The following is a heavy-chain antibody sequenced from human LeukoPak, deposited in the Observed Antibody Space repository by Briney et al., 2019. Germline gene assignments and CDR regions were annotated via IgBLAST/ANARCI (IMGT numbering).Heavy chain of an antibody. Sequence: AASLQISCKGSGYSSTSYWISGVRRTHRKVLLRSGGRDPRDSYTNYSPSCQGHVTISADKSISTAYLQWGSLKASDTAMYYCARLGYCSGGSCYSAAWFDPWGQGTLVTVSS. CDR1: GYSSTSYW. CDR3: ARLGYCSGGSCYSAAWFDP. J-gene: IGHJ5*02. CDR2: RDPRDSYT. D-gene: IGHD2-15*01. V-gene: IGHV5-10-1*01.